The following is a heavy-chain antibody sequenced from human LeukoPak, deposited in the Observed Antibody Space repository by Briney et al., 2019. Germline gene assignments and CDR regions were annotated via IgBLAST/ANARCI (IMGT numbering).Heavy chain of an antibody. CDR2: ISGSGGST. Sequence: GGSLRLSCAASGFTFSSYGMSWVRQAPGKGLEWVSAISGSGGSTYYADSVKGRFTISRDNSKNTLYLQMNSLRAEDTAVYYCANALTTGTTSYMDVWGKGTTVTISS. CDR3: ANALTTGTTSYMDV. V-gene: IGHV3-23*01. D-gene: IGHD1-1*01. J-gene: IGHJ6*03. CDR1: GFTFSSYG.